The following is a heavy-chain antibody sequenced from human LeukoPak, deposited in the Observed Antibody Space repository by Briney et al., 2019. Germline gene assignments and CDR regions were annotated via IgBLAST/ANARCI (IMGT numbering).Heavy chain of an antibody. CDR1: GYSISSGYY. J-gene: IGHJ6*03. CDR2: IYYSGST. D-gene: IGHD5-12*01. V-gene: IGHV4-38-2*02. CDR3: AREYGLRYGYYYYYYVDV. Sequence: SETLSLTCTVSGYSISSGYYWGWIRQPPGKGLEWIGSIYYSGSTYYNPSLKSRVTISVDTSKNQFSLKLSSVTAADTAVYYCAREYGLRYGYYYYYYVDVWGKGTTVTVSS.